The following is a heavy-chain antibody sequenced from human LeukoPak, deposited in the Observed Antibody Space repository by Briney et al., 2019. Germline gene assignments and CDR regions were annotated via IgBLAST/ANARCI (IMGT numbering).Heavy chain of an antibody. CDR3: TREHRQISLDY. CDR2: IDTNTGNP. Sequence: ASVKVSCKASGYTFTTYSMNWVRQAPGQGLEWMGWIDTNTGNPTYAQGFTGRFVFSLDTSVSTAYLQISSLEAEDTAFYYCTREHRQISLDYWGQGTLVTVCS. CDR1: GYTFTTYS. V-gene: IGHV7-4-1*02. D-gene: IGHD3-3*01. J-gene: IGHJ4*02.